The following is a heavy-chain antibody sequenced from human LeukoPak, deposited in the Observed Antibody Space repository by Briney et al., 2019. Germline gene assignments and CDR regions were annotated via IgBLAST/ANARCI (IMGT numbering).Heavy chain of an antibody. V-gene: IGHV1-46*01. CDR1: GYTFTSYY. D-gene: IGHD6-19*01. Sequence: GASVKVSCKASGYTFTSYYMHWVRQAPGQRLEWMGIINPSGGSTSYAQKFQGRVTMTRDMSTSTVYMELSSLRSEDTAVYYCARGGGRIAVAGMGNNWFDPWGQGTLVTVSS. J-gene: IGHJ5*02. CDR2: INPSGGST. CDR3: ARGGGRIAVAGMGNNWFDP.